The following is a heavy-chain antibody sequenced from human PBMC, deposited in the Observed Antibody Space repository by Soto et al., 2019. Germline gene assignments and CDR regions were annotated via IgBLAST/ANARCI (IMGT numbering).Heavy chain of an antibody. CDR1: GGSISSSSYY. V-gene: IGHV4-39*07. Sequence: PSETLSLTCTVSGGSISSSSYYWGWIRQPPGKGLEWIGSIYYSGSTYYNPSLKSRVTISVDTSKNQFSLKLSSVTAADTAVYYCARAPWTIPAGTYGSRRYYLDYWGQGTLVTVYS. J-gene: IGHJ4*02. CDR2: IYYSGST. D-gene: IGHD3-10*01. CDR3: ARAPWTIPAGTYGSRRYYLDY.